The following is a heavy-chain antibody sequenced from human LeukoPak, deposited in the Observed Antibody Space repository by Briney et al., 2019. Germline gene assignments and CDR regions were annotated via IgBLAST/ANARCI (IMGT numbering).Heavy chain of an antibody. V-gene: IGHV3-30*02. J-gene: IGHJ3*02. Sequence: GGSLRLSCAASGFTFSSHWMSWVRQAPGKGLEWVAFVRYDDINKYYADSVKGRFTISRDNSRNTLYLQMTSLRAEDTAVYYCAKDMLDSSGYYGAFDIWGQGTMVSVSS. CDR3: AKDMLDSSGYYGAFDI. D-gene: IGHD3-22*01. CDR1: GFTFSSHW. CDR2: VRYDDINK.